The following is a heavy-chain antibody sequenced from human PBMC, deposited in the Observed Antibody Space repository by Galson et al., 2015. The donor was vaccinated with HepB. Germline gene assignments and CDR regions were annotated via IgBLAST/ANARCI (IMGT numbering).Heavy chain of an antibody. CDR1: GGSFSDYY. V-gene: IGHV4-34*01. CDR3: VRIRLLEWITTQYCCGMDV. CDR2: INHSGSA. D-gene: IGHD3-3*01. Sequence: ETLSLTCAVYGGSFSDYYWSWIRQSPGKGLEWIGEINHSGSAKYNPSLRSQVIISVDTSKNQFSLKLSSVTAADAAMCYCVRIRLLEWITTQYCCGMDVWGQGTTVTVSS. J-gene: IGHJ6*02.